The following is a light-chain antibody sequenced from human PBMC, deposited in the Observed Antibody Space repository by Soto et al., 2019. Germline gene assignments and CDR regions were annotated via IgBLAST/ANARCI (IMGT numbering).Light chain of an antibody. CDR3: SSYTIISTYV. Sequence: QSALTQPASVSGSPGQSITISCTGTSSDVGYYNYVSWYQQHPGKAPKLMIYEVTNRPSGVSNRFSGSKSGNTASLTISGLQAEDEADYYCSSYTIISTYVFGTGTKLTVL. CDR2: EVT. J-gene: IGLJ1*01. V-gene: IGLV2-14*01. CDR1: SSDVGYYNY.